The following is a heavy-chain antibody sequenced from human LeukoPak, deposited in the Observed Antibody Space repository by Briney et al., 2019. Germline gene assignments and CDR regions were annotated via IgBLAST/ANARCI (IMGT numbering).Heavy chain of an antibody. Sequence: PGGSLRLSCAASGFTFNTYAMHWVRQALGKGLEYVSAISTDGASTYYANSVKDRFSISRDNSKNTLYLQMGSLRAEDMAVYYCARGKGIYCGGACSALDYWGQGTLVTVSS. CDR2: ISTDGAST. D-gene: IGHD2-21*02. CDR3: ARGKGIYCGGACSALDY. CDR1: GFTFNTYA. J-gene: IGHJ4*02. V-gene: IGHV3-64*01.